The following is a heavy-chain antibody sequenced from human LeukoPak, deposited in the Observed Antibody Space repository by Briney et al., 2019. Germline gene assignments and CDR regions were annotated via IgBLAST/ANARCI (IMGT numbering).Heavy chain of an antibody. J-gene: IGHJ4*02. CDR2: INAGNGNT. Sequence: ASVKVSCKASGYTFTSYAMHWVRQAPGQRLEWMGWINAGNGNTKYSQKFQGRVTITRDTSASTAYMELGSLRSEDTAVYYCARDLGYGDNPDYWGQGTLVTVSS. V-gene: IGHV1-3*01. CDR1: GYTFTSYA. CDR3: ARDLGYGDNPDY. D-gene: IGHD4-17*01.